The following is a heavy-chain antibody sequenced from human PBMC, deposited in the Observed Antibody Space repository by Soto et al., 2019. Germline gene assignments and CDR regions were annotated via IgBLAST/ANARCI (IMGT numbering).Heavy chain of an antibody. Sequence: QVQLQESGPGLVKPSQTLSLTCTVSGGSISSGGYYWSWIRQHPGKGLEWIGYIYYSGSTYYNPCLKSRVTISVDTSKNQLSLKLSSVTAADTAVYYCTRVFGFGGLDVWGQGTTVTVAS. D-gene: IGHD3-10*01. CDR1: GGSISSGGYY. CDR2: IYYSGST. V-gene: IGHV4-31*03. J-gene: IGHJ6*02. CDR3: TRVFGFGGLDV.